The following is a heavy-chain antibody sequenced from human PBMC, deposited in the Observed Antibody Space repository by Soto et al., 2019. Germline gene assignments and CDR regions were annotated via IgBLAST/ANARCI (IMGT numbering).Heavy chain of an antibody. Sequence: PGGSLRLPCAASGFTFSSDSMNWVRQAPGKGQEWVSSISSSSSYIYYADSVKGRFTISRDNAKNSLYLQMNSLRAEDTAVYYCARCVFIAALAGSDVFDFWGQGTMVPGSS. V-gene: IGHV3-21*01. CDR2: ISSSSSYI. J-gene: IGHJ3*01. CDR3: ARCVFIAALAGSDVFDF. D-gene: IGHD6-13*01. CDR1: GFTFSSDS.